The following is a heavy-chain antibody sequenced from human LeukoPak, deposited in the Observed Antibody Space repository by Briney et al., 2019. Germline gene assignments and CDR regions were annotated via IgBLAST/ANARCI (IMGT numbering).Heavy chain of an antibody. CDR2: VNQDGSEA. D-gene: IGHD5-12*01. Sequence: GGSLRLSCAASGCPFHNYWMTWVRQAPGKGLEWVAQVNQDGSEAHYADSVKARFTISRDNAKSSVSLQMNSLRAEDTAVYYCARDGGVSGYDLLDYWGQGTLVTVSS. CDR3: ARDGGVSGYDLLDY. J-gene: IGHJ4*02. V-gene: IGHV3-7*01. CDR1: GCPFHNYW.